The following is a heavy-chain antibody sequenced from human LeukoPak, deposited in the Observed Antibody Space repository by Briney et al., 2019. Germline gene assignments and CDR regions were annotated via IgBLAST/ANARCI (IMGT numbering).Heavy chain of an antibody. J-gene: IGHJ4*02. Sequence: GGSLRLSCAASGFTFSSYSMNWVRQAPGKGLEWVSSISSSSSYIYYADSVKGRFTISRDNAKNSLYLQMNSLRAEDTAVYYCARDLPATYYDILTGSDYYFDYWGQGTLVTVSP. CDR1: GFTFSSYS. CDR3: ARDLPATYYDILTGSDYYFDY. CDR2: ISSSSSYI. D-gene: IGHD3-9*01. V-gene: IGHV3-21*01.